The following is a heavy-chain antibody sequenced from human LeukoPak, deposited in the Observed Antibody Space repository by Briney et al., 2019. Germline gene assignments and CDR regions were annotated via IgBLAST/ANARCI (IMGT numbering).Heavy chain of an antibody. Sequence: GGSLRLSCAASGFTFSSYVMHWVRQAPGKGLEWVSAISGSGGSTYYADSVKGRFTISRDNSKNTLYLQMHSLRAEDTAVYYCAKNMVRGVIMSSSFDYWGQGTLVTVSS. CDR3: AKNMVRGVIMSSSFDY. CDR2: ISGSGGST. J-gene: IGHJ4*02. CDR1: GFTFSSYV. D-gene: IGHD3-10*01. V-gene: IGHV3-23*01.